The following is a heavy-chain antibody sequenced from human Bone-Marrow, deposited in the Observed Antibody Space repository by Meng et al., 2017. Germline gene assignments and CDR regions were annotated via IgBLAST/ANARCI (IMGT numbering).Heavy chain of an antibody. D-gene: IGHD2-21*01. CDR2: INAYNGDT. J-gene: IGHJ4*02. CDR3: ARVEVGITSGDY. CDR1: GYTFTNYG. Sequence: QVQLVQSGAEVKKPGASATVSCNASGYTFTNYGITWVRQAPGQGLEWMGWINAYNGDTNYAQTLQGRVTMTTDTSTSTAYMELRSLRSDDTAVYYCARVEVGITSGDYWGQGTRVTVSS. V-gene: IGHV1-18*01.